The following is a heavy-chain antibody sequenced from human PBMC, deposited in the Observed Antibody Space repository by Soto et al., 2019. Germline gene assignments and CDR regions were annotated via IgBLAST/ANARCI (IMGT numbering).Heavy chain of an antibody. D-gene: IGHD1-26*01. CDR3: ARGEQYSGRIFDY. J-gene: IGHJ4*01. CDR2: TYYRSKWYY. V-gene: IGHV6-1*01. Sequence: SQTLSLTCAITGDSVSSNSAGWSWVRQSPSRGLEWLGRTYYRSKWYYEYAVSVRGRITINPDTSKNQYSLQLNSVTPEDTAVYFCARGEQYSGRIFDYWGQGTLVTVSA. CDR1: GDSVSSNSAG.